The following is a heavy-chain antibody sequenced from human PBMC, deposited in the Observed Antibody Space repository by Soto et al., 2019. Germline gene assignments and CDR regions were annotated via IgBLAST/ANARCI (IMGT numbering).Heavy chain of an antibody. V-gene: IGHV3-33*01. D-gene: IGHD4-17*01. CDR2: IWYDGSNK. CDR1: GFTFSSYG. Sequence: QVQLVESGGGVVQPGRSLRLSCAASGFTFSSYGMHWVRQAPGKGLEWVAVIWYDGSNKYYADSVKGRFTISRDNSKKTLYLQMNSLRAEDTAVYYCARGQTTVIRVYGMDVWGQGTTVTVSS. CDR3: ARGQTTVIRVYGMDV. J-gene: IGHJ6*02.